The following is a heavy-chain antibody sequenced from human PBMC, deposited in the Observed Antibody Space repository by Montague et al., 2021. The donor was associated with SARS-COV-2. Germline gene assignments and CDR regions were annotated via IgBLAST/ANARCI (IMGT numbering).Heavy chain of an antibody. CDR3: ARVFPRWLQFDPYFDY. CDR2: IYYSGST. V-gene: IGHV4-61*01. D-gene: IGHD5-24*01. CDR1: GGSVSSGSYY. J-gene: IGHJ4*02. Sequence: SETLSLTCTVSGGSVSSGSYYWSWIRQPPGKGLEWIGYIYYSGSTNYNPSLKSRVTISVDTSKNQFSLKLSSVTAADTAVYYCARVFPRWLQFDPYFDYWGQGPLVTVSS.